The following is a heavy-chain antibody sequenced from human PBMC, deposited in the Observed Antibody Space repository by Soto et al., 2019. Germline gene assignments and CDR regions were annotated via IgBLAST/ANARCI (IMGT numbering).Heavy chain of an antibody. CDR3: ARETRVAANHVTWFDP. J-gene: IGHJ5*02. Sequence: AASVKVSCKASGGTFSSYAISWVRQAPGQGLEWMGGIIPIFGTANYAQKFQGRVTITADKSTSTAYMELSSLRSEDTAVYYCARETRVAANHVTWFDPWGQGTLVTVSS. D-gene: IGHD2-15*01. V-gene: IGHV1-69*06. CDR2: IIPIFGTA. CDR1: GGTFSSYA.